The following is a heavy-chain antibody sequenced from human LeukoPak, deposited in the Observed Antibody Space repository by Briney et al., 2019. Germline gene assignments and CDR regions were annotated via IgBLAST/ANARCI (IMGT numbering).Heavy chain of an antibody. V-gene: IGHV4-59*08. CDR2: IYYSGNT. J-gene: IGHJ5*02. CDR3: ARHANYYYDSSGYYYNWFDP. Sequence: PSETLSLTCTVSGGSISSYYWSWIRQPPGKGLEYIGYIYYSGNTNSNPSLNSRVTISVDTSKNQFSLKLSSVTAADTAVYYCARHANYYYDSSGYYYNWFDPWGQGTLVTVSS. D-gene: IGHD3-22*01. CDR1: GGSISSYY.